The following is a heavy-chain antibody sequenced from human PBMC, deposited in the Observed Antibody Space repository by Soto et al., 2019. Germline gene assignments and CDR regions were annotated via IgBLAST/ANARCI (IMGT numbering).Heavy chain of an antibody. CDR1: GGTFNSYD. CDR2: IIPILETP. J-gene: IGHJ5*02. Sequence: QVQLVQSGAEVKKPGSSMKVSCKASGGTFNSYDINWVRQAPGQGLEWMGGIIPILETPKYAQKFQGRVTITADESTNTVYMELSSLRSEDTAMYYCARLSRPNYYDTSGFFKDNWFDPWGQGTLVTVSS. D-gene: IGHD3-22*01. CDR3: ARLSRPNYYDTSGFFKDNWFDP. V-gene: IGHV1-69*01.